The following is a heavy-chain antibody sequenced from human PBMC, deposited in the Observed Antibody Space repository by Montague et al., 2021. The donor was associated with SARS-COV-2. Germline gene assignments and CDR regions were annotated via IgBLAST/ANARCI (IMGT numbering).Heavy chain of an antibody. J-gene: IGHJ6*03. CDR2: IYYSGST. CDR1: GGSISSSSYY. D-gene: IGHD3-9*01. Sequence: SETLSLTCTVSGGSISSSSYYWGWIRQPPGKGLEWIGSIYYSGSTYYNPSLKSRVTISVDTSKNQFSLKLSSVTAAGTAVYYCARHGKGSGYDILTGYYYYYYMDVWGKGTTVTVSS. CDR3: ARHGKGSGYDILTGYYYYYYMDV. V-gene: IGHV4-39*01.